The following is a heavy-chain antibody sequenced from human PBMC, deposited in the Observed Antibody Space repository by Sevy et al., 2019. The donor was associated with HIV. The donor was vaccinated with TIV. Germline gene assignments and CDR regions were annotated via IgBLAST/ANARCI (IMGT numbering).Heavy chain of an antibody. CDR2: FDPEDGTT. CDR1: GYTLTQLS. Sequence: ASVKVSCKVSGYTLTQLSMHWVRQTPGKGLEWMGRFDPEDGTTIYAQKFQGRVTMTEDTSTDTAYLKLSSLRSEDTAVYYCATTREYYSDNSGYLDYWGRGTLVTVSS. J-gene: IGHJ4*02. V-gene: IGHV1-24*01. D-gene: IGHD3-22*01. CDR3: ATTREYYSDNSGYLDY.